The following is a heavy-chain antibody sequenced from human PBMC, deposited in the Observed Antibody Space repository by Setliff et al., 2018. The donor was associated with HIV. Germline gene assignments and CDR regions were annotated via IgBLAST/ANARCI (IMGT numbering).Heavy chain of an antibody. Sequence: SETLSLTCTVSGVSINSGNYYWGWIRQPAGKRLEWIGRIYSSGNTNYNPSLKSRVTISADTSKNQFTLKLKSVTAADTAVYYCARATYYYDSSGYYYKSYYFDYWGQGTLVTVSS. CDR1: GVSINSGNYY. V-gene: IGHV4-61*02. CDR2: IYSSGNT. J-gene: IGHJ4*02. D-gene: IGHD3-22*01. CDR3: ARATYYYDSSGYYYKSYYFDY.